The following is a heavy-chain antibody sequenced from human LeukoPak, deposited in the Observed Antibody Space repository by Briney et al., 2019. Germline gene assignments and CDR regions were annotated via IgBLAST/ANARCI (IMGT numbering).Heavy chain of an antibody. CDR2: INHSGST. D-gene: IGHD4-23*01. CDR1: GGSFSGYY. Sequence: SETLSHTCAVYGGSFSGYYWSWIRQPPGKGLEWIGEINHSGSTNYNPSLKSRVTISVDTSKNQFSLKLSSVTAADTAVYYCARVRAGNDYWGQGTLVTVSS. J-gene: IGHJ4*02. V-gene: IGHV4-34*01. CDR3: ARVRAGNDY.